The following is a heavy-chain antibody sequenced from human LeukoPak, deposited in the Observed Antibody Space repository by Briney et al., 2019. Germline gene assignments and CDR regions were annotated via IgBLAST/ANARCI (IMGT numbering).Heavy chain of an antibody. D-gene: IGHD3-9*01. V-gene: IGHV3-21*01. CDR2: ISSSSSYI. J-gene: IGHJ4*02. CDR1: GFTFSSYS. CDR3: ARDWGRDNILRYFDWSISTVDY. Sequence: GGSLRLSCAASGFTFSSYSMNWVRQAPGKGLEWVLSISSSSSYIYYAASVKGRFTISRDNAKNSLYLQMNSLRAEDTAVYYCARDWGRDNILRYFDWSISTVDYWGQGTLVTVSS.